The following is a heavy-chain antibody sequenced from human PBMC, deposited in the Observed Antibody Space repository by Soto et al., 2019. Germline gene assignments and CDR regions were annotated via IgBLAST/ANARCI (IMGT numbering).Heavy chain of an antibody. Sequence: PGGSLRLSCAASGFTFSSYSMNWVRQAPGKGLEWISYIHRDDGTVYYADSVKGRFTISRDNAKNSLFLQMNSLRAEDTAVYYCASSPTCSPYWGQGIPVTVSS. V-gene: IGHV3-48*01. CDR3: ASSPTCSPY. J-gene: IGHJ4*02. CDR1: GFTFSSYS. CDR2: IHRDDGTV.